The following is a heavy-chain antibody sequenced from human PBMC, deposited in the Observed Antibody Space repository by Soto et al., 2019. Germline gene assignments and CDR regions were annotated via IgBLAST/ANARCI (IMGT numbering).Heavy chain of an antibody. Sequence: QVQLQESGPGLVKPSGTLSLTCAVSGGSISGSNWWSWVRQPPGKGLEWIGEIYQSGSTNYNASLKSRVTISVDQSKSQFSLTLSSVTAADTAVYYWARRQVAGAFDMWGQGTMVTVSS. V-gene: IGHV4-4*02. CDR3: ARRQVAGAFDM. D-gene: IGHD6-19*01. J-gene: IGHJ3*02. CDR2: IYQSGST. CDR1: GGSISGSNW.